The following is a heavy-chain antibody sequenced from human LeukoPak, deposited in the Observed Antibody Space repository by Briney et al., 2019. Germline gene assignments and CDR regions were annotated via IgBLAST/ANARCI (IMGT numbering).Heavy chain of an antibody. J-gene: IGHJ4*02. CDR3: ARTGWQGELDY. V-gene: IGHV4-61*02. CDR2: IYTSGST. CDR1: GGSISSGGYY. D-gene: IGHD1-26*01. Sequence: IPSQTLSLTCTVSGGSISSGGYYWSWIRQPAGKGLEWIGRIYTSGSTNYNPSLKSRVTMSVDTSKNQFSLKLSSVTAADTAVYYCARTGWQGELDYWGQGTLVTVSS.